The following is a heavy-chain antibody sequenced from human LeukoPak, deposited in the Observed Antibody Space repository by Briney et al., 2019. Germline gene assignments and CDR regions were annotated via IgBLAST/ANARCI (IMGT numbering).Heavy chain of an antibody. Sequence: SSDTLSLTCTVSGGSIRSYYWSWIRQPAGKGLEWIGRIHSSGSTNYNPSLKTRVTMSVDTSKNQFSLKLSSVTAADTAVYYCAREFSGQDCSGGSCQDYWGQGTLVTVSS. CDR1: GGSIRSYY. CDR3: AREFSGQDCSGGSCQDY. V-gene: IGHV4-4*07. D-gene: IGHD2-15*01. J-gene: IGHJ4*02. CDR2: IHSSGST.